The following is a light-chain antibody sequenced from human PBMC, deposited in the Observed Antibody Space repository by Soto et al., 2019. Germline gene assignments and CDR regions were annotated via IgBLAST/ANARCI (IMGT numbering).Light chain of an antibody. CDR1: SSDVGGYNY. V-gene: IGLV2-14*01. J-gene: IGLJ1*01. CDR3: SSYTSSSCEV. Sequence: QSALTQPASVSGSPGQSITISCTGTSSDVGGYNYVSWYQQHPGKAPKLMIYEVSNRPSGVSNRCSGSKSGNTASLTISGLQAEDEADYYCSSYTSSSCEVFGTGTKVTVL. CDR2: EVS.